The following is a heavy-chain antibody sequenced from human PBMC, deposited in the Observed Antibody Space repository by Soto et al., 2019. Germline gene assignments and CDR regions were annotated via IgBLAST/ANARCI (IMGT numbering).Heavy chain of an antibody. CDR1: GFSLSTRGVG. D-gene: IGHD6-19*01. J-gene: IGHJ6*02. CDR3: VHDSNGWYGMDG. V-gene: IGHV2-5*02. CDR2: TYWDDDK. Sequence: QITLKESGPPLVKPTQTLTLTCTFSGFSLSTRGVGVAWIRQPPGKALEWLALTYWDDDKRYSPFLKSRLTITDNTSKNEVVTTLTHMVTVDTGKDCCVHDSNGWYGMDGWGQGTTVTVSS.